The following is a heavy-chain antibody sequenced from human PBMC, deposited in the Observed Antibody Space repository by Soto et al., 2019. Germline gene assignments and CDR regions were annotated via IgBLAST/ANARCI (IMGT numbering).Heavy chain of an antibody. CDR3: ARENGFYGSDLYYMDV. J-gene: IGHJ6*03. CDR2: IYYSGST. CDR1: GGSISSGGYY. Sequence: SETLSLTCTVSGGSISSGGYYWSWIRQHPGKGLEWIGYIYYSGSTYYNPSLKSRVTISVDTSKNQFSLKLSSVTAADTAVYYCARENGFYGSDLYYMDVWGKGTTVTVSS. V-gene: IGHV4-31*03. D-gene: IGHD3-10*01.